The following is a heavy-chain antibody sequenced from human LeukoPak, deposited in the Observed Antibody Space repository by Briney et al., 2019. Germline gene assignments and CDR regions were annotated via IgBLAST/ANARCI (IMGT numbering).Heavy chain of an antibody. CDR2: MYYSGSP. CDR1: GGSISSYY. CDR3: ARLMCVINCSGLLN. J-gene: IGHJ4*02. Sequence: PSETLSLTCNVSGGSISSYYWSWIRQPPGGGLEWIGYMYYSGSPNYNPSLKSRVTISVDTSKNQFSLKLSSVTAADTAVYYCARLMCVINCSGLLNWGQGTLVTVSS. V-gene: IGHV4-59*08. D-gene: IGHD2-15*01.